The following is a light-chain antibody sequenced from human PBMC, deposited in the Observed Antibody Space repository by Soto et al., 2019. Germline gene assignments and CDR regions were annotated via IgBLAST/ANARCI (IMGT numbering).Light chain of an antibody. V-gene: IGLV2-14*03. J-gene: IGLJ1*01. Sequence: QSVLTQPASVSGSPGQSITISCTGTGIDVGAYNYVSWYQQHPGKVPKLIIYDVYNRPSGVSTRFSGSKSGNTASLTISGLQTEDEADYYCTSYTFINTYVFGTGTKVTVL. CDR3: TSYTFINTYV. CDR1: GIDVGAYNY. CDR2: DVY.